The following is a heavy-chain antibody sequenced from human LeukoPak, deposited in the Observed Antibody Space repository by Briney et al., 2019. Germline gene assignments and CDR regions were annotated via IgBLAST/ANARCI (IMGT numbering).Heavy chain of an antibody. CDR1: GGSISFYY. J-gene: IGHJ5*02. Sequence: SETLSLTCTVSGGSISFYYWSWIRQPPGKGLEWIGYTSYSGSTNYNPSLKSRVTISVDTSKNQFSLKLSSVTAADTAVYYCARGGSGYDWFDPWGQGTLVTVSS. CDR3: ARGGSGYDWFDP. V-gene: IGHV4-59*01. CDR2: TSYSGST. D-gene: IGHD5-12*01.